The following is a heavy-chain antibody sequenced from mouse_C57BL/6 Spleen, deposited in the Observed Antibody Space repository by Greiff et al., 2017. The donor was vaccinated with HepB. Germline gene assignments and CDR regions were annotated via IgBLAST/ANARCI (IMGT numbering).Heavy chain of an antibody. V-gene: IGHV1-55*01. J-gene: IGHJ3*01. CDR3: AGYYGSSRAWFAY. CDR1: GYTFTSYW. D-gene: IGHD1-1*01. Sequence: QVQLQQSGAELVKPGASVKMSCKASGYTFTSYWITWVKQRPGQGLEWIGDIYPGSGSTNYNEKFKSKATLTVDTSSSTAYMQLSSLTSEDSAVYYCAGYYGSSRAWFAYWGQGTLVTVSA. CDR2: IYPGSGST.